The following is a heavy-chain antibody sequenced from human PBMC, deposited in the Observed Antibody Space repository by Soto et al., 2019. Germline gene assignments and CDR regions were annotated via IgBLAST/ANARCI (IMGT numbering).Heavy chain of an antibody. V-gene: IGHV4-59*08. CDR1: GGSISSYY. Sequence: QVQLQESGPGLVKPSETLSLTCTVSGGSISSYYWSWIRQPPGKGLEWIGYIYYRGSTNYNPSLKSRVTISVDTSKNQFSLKLSSVTAADTAVYYCARHGVGDYYDSSGYYYYPGYFQHWGQGTLVTVSS. CDR3: ARHGVGDYYDSSGYYYYPGYFQH. CDR2: IYYRGST. D-gene: IGHD3-22*01. J-gene: IGHJ1*01.